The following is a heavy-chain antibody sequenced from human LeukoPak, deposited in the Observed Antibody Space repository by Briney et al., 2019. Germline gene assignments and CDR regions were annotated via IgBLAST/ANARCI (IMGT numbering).Heavy chain of an antibody. CDR1: GYSISSGYY. CDR2: IYHSGST. Sequence: PSETLSLTCTVSGYSISSGYYWGWIRQPPGKGLEWIGSIYHSGSTYYNPPLKSRVTISVDTSKNQFSLKLSSVTAADTAVYYCARWSSGYSSDAFDIWGQGTMVTVSS. CDR3: ARWSSGYSSDAFDI. D-gene: IGHD3-22*01. V-gene: IGHV4-38-2*02. J-gene: IGHJ3*02.